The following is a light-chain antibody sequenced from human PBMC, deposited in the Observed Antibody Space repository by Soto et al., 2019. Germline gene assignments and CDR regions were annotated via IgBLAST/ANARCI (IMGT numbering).Light chain of an antibody. V-gene: IGLV2-14*01. CDR1: SSDVGGYNY. CDR2: DVS. CDR3: SSYTSSSFWV. J-gene: IGLJ3*02. Sequence: QSALTQPASVSGSPGQSITISCTGTSSDVGGYNYVSWYQQHPGKAPKLMIYDVSNRPSGVSNRFSGSKSGNTASLTISGLHAEDDAYYYCSSYTSSSFWVFGGGTQLTVL.